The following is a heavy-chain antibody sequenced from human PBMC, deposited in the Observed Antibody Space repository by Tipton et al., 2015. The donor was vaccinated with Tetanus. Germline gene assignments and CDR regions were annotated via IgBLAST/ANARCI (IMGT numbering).Heavy chain of an antibody. D-gene: IGHD3-10*01. V-gene: IGHV5-51*01. CDR2: IYPADSET. J-gene: IGHJ5*02. CDR3: ARLPKHYSASGST. Sequence: QLVQSGAEVKRPGESLKISCKGSGYTFNTYWIAWVRQKPGKGLEWMGIIYPADSETRYSPSFQGQVTMSADKSNTTAYLQWASLKPSDTATYFCARLPKHYSASGSTWGQGTLVTVSS. CDR1: GYTFNTYW.